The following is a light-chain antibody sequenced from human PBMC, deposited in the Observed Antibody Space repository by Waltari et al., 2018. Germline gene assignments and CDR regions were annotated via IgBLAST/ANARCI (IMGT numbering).Light chain of an antibody. Sequence: DIQMTQSPSSLSASVGDRVTITCRASQSITTYLNWFQKKQGKGPELLIFRATQLHSGVPLRFSGSGSETHFTLTVSSLQPEDVAVYYCHHYYIPPLTFGQGTRLEIK. CDR2: RAT. J-gene: IGKJ5*01. CDR1: QSITTY. V-gene: IGKV1-39*01. CDR3: HHYYIPPLT.